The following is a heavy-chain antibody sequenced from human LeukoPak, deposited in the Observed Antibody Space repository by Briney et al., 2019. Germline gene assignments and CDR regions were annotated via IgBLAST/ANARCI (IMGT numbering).Heavy chain of an antibody. D-gene: IGHD6-13*01. Sequence: GASVKVPCKASGYTFTSYGIAWVRQAPGQGLEWMGGIVPIFGTANYAQKFQGRVTITADESTSTAYMELSSLRSEDTAVYYCARDLGSSWYGAWINYYYGMDVWGQGTTVTVSS. CDR1: GYTFTSYG. CDR2: IVPIFGTA. J-gene: IGHJ6*02. V-gene: IGHV1-69*13. CDR3: ARDLGSSWYGAWINYYYGMDV.